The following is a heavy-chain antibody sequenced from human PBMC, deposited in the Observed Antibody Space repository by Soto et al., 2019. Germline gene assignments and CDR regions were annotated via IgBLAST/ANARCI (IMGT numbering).Heavy chain of an antibody. CDR1: GYPFTNYG. CDR2: VAAYGGGT. Sequence: QVQLVQSGAEVKKPGASVKVSCRASGYPFTNYGLSWVRQAPGQGLEWMGRVAAYGGGTNYAPKFQGRVTMTTDTSTGTSNMELRSLKSDETAIYYCARYPWGAVPATIDWWGQGTLVTVSS. V-gene: IGHV1-18*01. CDR3: ARYPWGAVPATIDW. D-gene: IGHD2-2*01. J-gene: IGHJ4*02.